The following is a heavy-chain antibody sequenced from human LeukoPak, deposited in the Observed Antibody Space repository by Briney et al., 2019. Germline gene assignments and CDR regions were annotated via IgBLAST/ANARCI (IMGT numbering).Heavy chain of an antibody. Sequence: GGSLRLSCAASGFTFSSYSMNWVRQAPGKGLEWISYISSRSSTIYYADSVRGRFTISRDNSKNTLYLQMNSLRAEDTAVYYCAKSPYYDILTGNYFDYWGQGTLVTVSS. D-gene: IGHD3-9*01. J-gene: IGHJ4*02. CDR1: GFTFSSYS. V-gene: IGHV3-48*01. CDR2: ISSRSSTI. CDR3: AKSPYYDILTGNYFDY.